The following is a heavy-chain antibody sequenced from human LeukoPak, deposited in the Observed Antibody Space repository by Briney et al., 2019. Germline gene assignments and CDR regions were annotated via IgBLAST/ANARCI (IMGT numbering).Heavy chain of an antibody. D-gene: IGHD3-3*01. Sequence: ASVKVSCKASGYTFTGYYMHWVRQAPGQGLEWMGWINPNSGGTNYAQKFQGRVTMTRDTSISTAYMELSRLRSDDTAVYYCARAATIFGVVIIRRGYYFDYWGQGTLVTVSS. J-gene: IGHJ4*02. CDR2: INPNSGGT. V-gene: IGHV1-2*02. CDR1: GYTFTGYY. CDR3: ARAATIFGVVIIRRGYYFDY.